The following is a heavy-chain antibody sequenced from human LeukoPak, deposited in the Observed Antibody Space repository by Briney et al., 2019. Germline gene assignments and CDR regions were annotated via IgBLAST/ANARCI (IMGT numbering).Heavy chain of an antibody. CDR2: ISGSGGST. D-gene: IGHD3-3*01. Sequence: GGSLRLSCAASGFTFSSYAMSWVRQAPGKGLEWVSAISGSGGSTYYADSVKGRFTISRDNSKNTLYLQMNSLRAEDTAVYYCAKAPYITIFVLNFDYWGQGTLVTVSS. CDR3: AKAPYITIFVLNFDY. CDR1: GFTFSSYA. J-gene: IGHJ4*02. V-gene: IGHV3-23*01.